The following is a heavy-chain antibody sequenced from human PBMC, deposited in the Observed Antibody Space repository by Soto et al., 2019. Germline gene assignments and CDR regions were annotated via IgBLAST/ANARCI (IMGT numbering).Heavy chain of an antibody. CDR1: GSSISPYY. J-gene: IGHJ4*02. D-gene: IGHD4-17*01. V-gene: IGHV4-59*01. CDR2: VYYRGTT. CDR3: ARVGGYYGDYPNFDY. Sequence: SETLSLTCIVSGSSISPYYWTWIRQPPGKGLEWLGNVYYRGTTNYNPSLKSRITMSVDMSKNYCSLKLTSVTAADTAVYFCARVGGYYGDYPNFDYWGQGVMVTVSS.